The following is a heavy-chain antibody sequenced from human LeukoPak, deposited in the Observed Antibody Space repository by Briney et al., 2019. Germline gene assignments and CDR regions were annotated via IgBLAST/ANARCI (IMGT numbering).Heavy chain of an antibody. CDR1: GYTFTGYY. V-gene: IGHV1-2*02. CDR3: ARDPPGFTMARGDY. CDR2: INPNSGGT. Sequence: ASVKVSCKASGYTFTGYYMHWVRQAPGQGLEWMGWINPNSGGTNYAQKFQGRVTMTRDTSISTAYMELSRLRSDDTAVYYCARDPPGFTMARGDYWGQGTLVTVSS. J-gene: IGHJ4*02. D-gene: IGHD3-10*01.